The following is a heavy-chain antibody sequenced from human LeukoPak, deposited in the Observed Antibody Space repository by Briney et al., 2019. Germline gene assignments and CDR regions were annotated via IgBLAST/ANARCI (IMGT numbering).Heavy chain of an antibody. J-gene: IGHJ4*02. CDR3: ARFSVGGTYYPNY. Sequence: GESLKISCQGSGYSFTSSWIGWVRQMPGKGLEWMGIIYPGDSDTRYSPSFQGQVTISADESISTAYLQWSSLKASDTAMYYCARFSVGGTYYPNYWGQGTLVSVSS. CDR1: GYSFTSSW. V-gene: IGHV5-51*01. CDR2: IYPGDSDT. D-gene: IGHD1-26*01.